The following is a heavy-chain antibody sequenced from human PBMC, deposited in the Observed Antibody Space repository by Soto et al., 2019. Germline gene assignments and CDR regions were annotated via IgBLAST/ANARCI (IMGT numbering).Heavy chain of an antibody. V-gene: IGHV3-23*01. CDR1: GFTFSSYA. CDR3: AKGYYYDSSGYYFAFDI. D-gene: IGHD3-22*01. J-gene: IGHJ3*02. Sequence: GGSLRLSCAASGFTFSSYAMSWVRQAPGKGLEWVSAISGSGGSTYYADSVKGRFTISRDNSKNTLYLQMNSLRAEDTAVYYCAKGYYYDSSGYYFAFDIWGQGTMVTVSS. CDR2: ISGSGGST.